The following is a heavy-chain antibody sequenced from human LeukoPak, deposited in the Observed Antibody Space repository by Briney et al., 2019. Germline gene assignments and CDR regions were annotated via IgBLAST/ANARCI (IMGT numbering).Heavy chain of an antibody. D-gene: IGHD3-22*01. CDR3: AISTTEYYDSSGFQH. CDR2: IYPGDSDT. Sequence: GESLKISCKGSGYSFTTYWIDWVRQMPGKGLEWKGIIYPGDSDTKYSPSFQGQVTISADKSISTAYLQWSSLKASDTAMYYCAISTTEYYDSSGFQHWGQGTLVTVSS. V-gene: IGHV5-51*01. CDR1: GYSFTTYW. J-gene: IGHJ1*01.